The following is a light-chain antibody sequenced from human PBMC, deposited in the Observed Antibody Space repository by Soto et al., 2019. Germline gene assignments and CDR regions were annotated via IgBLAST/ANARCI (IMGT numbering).Light chain of an antibody. CDR2: WAS. Sequence: DIVMTQSPDSLAVSLGERATIHCKSRQSVLYSSKNKNFLTWYQQKQGQPPKLLIYWASIRESGVPDRFTGSGSGTDFTITISSLQAEDVAVYDCQQHYITPITFGQGTRLEIK. CDR3: QQHYITPIT. J-gene: IGKJ5*01. CDR1: QSVLYSSKNKNF. V-gene: IGKV4-1*01.